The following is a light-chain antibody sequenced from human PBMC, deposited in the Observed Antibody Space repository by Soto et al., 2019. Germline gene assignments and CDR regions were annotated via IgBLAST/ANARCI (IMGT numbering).Light chain of an antibody. J-gene: IGKJ1*01. CDR2: AAS. Sequence: EIVLTQSPATLSLSPGERATLSCRASQSVSSYLVWYQQKPGQAPRLLIYAASNRATGIPARFSGSGSGTDFTLTISSLEPEDFAVYYCQQRSNWPWRFGQGTKVEIK. V-gene: IGKV3-11*01. CDR1: QSVSSY. CDR3: QQRSNWPWR.